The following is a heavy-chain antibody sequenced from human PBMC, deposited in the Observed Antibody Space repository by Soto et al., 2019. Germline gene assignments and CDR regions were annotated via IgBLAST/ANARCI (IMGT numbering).Heavy chain of an antibody. J-gene: IGHJ6*03. Sequence: EVQLVESGGGLVQPGRSLRLSCAASGFTFDDYAMHWVRQAPGKGLEWVSGISWNSGSIGYADSVKGRFTISRDNAKKARYLQMNSMRADDTALYYSAKDPAGGDFWSGYSFSSYYYLDVWGKGTTVTVSS. V-gene: IGHV3-9*01. CDR1: GFTFDDYA. D-gene: IGHD3-3*01. CDR2: ISWNSGSI. CDR3: AKDPAGGDFWSGYSFSSYYYLDV.